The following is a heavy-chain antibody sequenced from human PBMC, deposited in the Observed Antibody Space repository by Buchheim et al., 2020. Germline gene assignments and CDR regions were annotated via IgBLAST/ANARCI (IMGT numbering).Heavy chain of an antibody. J-gene: IGHJ4*02. CDR3: ARTATWTGTTFVLES. CDR1: GFTFSSYW. CDR2: IKQYGSET. D-gene: IGHD1-1*01. V-gene: IGHV3-7*01. Sequence: EVQLVESGGGLVQPGGSLRLSCAASGFTFSSYWMSWVRQTPGKGLEWVANIKQYGSETYYVDSVKGLFTISRDNAKNSLYMQMNSLRAEDTAVYYCARTATWTGTTFVLESWGEGTL.